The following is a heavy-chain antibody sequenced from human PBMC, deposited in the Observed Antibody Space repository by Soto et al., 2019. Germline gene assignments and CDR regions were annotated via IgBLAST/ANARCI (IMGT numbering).Heavy chain of an antibody. CDR2: IFYSGST. Sequence: SETLSLTCTVSGGSISNYYWSWIRQPPGRGLEWIGHIFYSGSTNYNPALKSRVTISVDTSKSQFSLKLSSVTAADTAVYYCARDPGSGSYYGWFDPWGQGTLVTVSS. V-gene: IGHV4-59*01. CDR3: ARDPGSGSYYGWFDP. CDR1: GGSISNYY. J-gene: IGHJ5*02. D-gene: IGHD3-10*01.